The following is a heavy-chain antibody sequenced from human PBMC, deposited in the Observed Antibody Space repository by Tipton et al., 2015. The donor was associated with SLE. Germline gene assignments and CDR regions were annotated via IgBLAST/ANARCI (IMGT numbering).Heavy chain of an antibody. CDR2: INHSGSS. Sequence: AGLVKPSETLSLTCAVYGESFSGYYWSWIRQPPGKGLEWIGEINHSGSSNNNPSLRSRVTISLDTSKNQFSLKLSSVTAADTAVYYCAREVPGNDFWSGLVMDVWGQGTPVTVS. CDR3: AREVPGNDFWSGLVMDV. J-gene: IGHJ6*02. V-gene: IGHV4-34*01. D-gene: IGHD3-3*01. CDR1: GESFSGYY.